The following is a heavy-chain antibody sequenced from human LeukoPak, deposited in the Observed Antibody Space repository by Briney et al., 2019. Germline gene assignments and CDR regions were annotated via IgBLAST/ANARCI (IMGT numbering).Heavy chain of an antibody. CDR3: ARIGYSGSYYAEY. D-gene: IGHD1-26*01. J-gene: IGHJ4*02. V-gene: IGHV4-30-4*01. Sequence: SETLSLTCTVSGGLISRIEYYWSWIRQSPVKGLEWLGHIYHTGTTLYSPHLNNRLTVSVDSSRNQFSLTLNSVTAADTAVYYCARIGYSGSYYAEYWGQGTLITVSS. CDR1: GGLISRIEYY. CDR2: IYHTGTT.